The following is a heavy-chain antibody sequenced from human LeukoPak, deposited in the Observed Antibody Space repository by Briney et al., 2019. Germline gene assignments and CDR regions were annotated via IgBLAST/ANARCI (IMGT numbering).Heavy chain of an antibody. J-gene: IGHJ4*02. V-gene: IGHV3-15*07. CDR2: IRSKADGGTP. Sequence: PGGSLRLSRAASGFSFSDAWMSWVRQAPGKGLEWVGHIRSKADGGTPDYIAPVKGRFTISRDDSKDTLYLQMNSLNTEDTAMYYCTTRSPARYCSDGACYSSADYWGQGTLVTVSS. D-gene: IGHD2-15*01. CDR1: GFSFSDAW. CDR3: TTRSPARYCSDGACYSSADY.